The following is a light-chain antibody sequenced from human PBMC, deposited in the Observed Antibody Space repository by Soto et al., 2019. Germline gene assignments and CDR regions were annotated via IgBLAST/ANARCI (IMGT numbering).Light chain of an antibody. Sequence: DIHWTQSPSFLSASVGDRVTITCQASQDISNYLNWYQQKPGKAPKLLIYDASNLETGVPSRFSGSGSGTDFTFTISSLQTEDIATYYCQQYDNLPLTFGGGTKVDIK. V-gene: IGKV1-33*01. J-gene: IGKJ4*01. CDR1: QDISNY. CDR3: QQYDNLPLT. CDR2: DAS.